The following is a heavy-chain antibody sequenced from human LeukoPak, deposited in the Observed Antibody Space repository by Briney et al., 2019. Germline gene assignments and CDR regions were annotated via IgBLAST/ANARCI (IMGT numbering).Heavy chain of an antibody. V-gene: IGHV1-69*04. J-gene: IGHJ4*02. CDR3: ARGDLVTIFGVAPFDY. CDR2: IIPILGIA. D-gene: IGHD3-3*01. Sequence: SVKVSCKASGGTFSSYAISWVRQAPGQGLEWMGRIIPILGIANYAQKFQGRVTITADKSTSTAYMELSSLRSEDTAVYYCARGDLVTIFGVAPFDYWGQGTLVTVSS. CDR1: GGTFSSYA.